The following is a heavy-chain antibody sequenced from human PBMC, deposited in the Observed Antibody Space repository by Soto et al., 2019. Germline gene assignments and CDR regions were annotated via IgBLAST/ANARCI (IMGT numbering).Heavy chain of an antibody. Sequence: SETLSLTCSVSGADINTYSWTWIRQPAGKGLEWIGRIYTSASINYNPSLRGRVTLSVDTSTNQVSLKLASVTAADTAVYYCARDREAGYNLYYGMDVWGQGTTVIVSS. D-gene: IGHD1-1*01. J-gene: IGHJ6*02. CDR3: ARDREAGYNLYYGMDV. CDR2: IYTSASI. V-gene: IGHV4-4*07. CDR1: GADINTYS.